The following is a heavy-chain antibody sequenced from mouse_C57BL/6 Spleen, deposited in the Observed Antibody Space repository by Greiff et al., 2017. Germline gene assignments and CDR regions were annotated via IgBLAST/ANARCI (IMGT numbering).Heavy chain of an antibody. J-gene: IGHJ3*01. V-gene: IGHV1-52*01. CDR1: GYTFTSYW. Sequence: QVQLQQPGAELVRPGSSVKLSCKASGYTFTSYWVHWVKQRPKQGLEWIGNIDPSDSDTHYNQKFKDKATLTVDKSSSTAYMQLSSLTSEDSAVYYCARRTGTWFAYWGQGTLVTVSA. CDR3: ARRTGTWFAY. CDR2: IDPSDSDT. D-gene: IGHD4-1*01.